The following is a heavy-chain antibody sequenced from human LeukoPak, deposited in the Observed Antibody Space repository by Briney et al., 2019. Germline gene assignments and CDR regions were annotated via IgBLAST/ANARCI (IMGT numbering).Heavy chain of an antibody. CDR3: ASSPSKYCGGDCYPR. V-gene: IGHV4-59*01. Sequence: PSETLSLTCTVSGGSISNYYWSWIRQSPGKGLEWIGYIYYSGSTNYNPSLKSRVTISVDTSKNQFSLTLSSVTAADTAVYYCASSPSKYCGGDCYPRWGQGTLVTVSS. D-gene: IGHD2-21*02. CDR1: GGSISNYY. J-gene: IGHJ4*02. CDR2: IYYSGST.